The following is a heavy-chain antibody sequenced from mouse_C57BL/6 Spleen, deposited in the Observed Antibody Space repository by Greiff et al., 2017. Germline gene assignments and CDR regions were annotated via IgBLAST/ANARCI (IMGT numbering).Heavy chain of an antibody. CDR2: INPDSSTI. V-gene: IGHV4-1*01. J-gene: IGHJ1*03. D-gene: IGHD1-1*01. CDR3: ARRAYYYGSSYLYFDV. CDR1: GIDFSRYW. Sequence: EVKLQESGGGLVQPGGSLKLSCAASGIDFSRYWMSWVRRAPGKGLEWIGEINPDSSTINYAPSLKDKFIISRDNAKNTLYLQMSKVRSEDTALYYCARRAYYYGSSYLYFDVWGTGTTVTVSS.